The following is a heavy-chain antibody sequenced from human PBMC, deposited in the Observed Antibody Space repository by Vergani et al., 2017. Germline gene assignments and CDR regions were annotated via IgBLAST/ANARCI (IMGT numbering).Heavy chain of an antibody. CDR2: ISWNSGSI. V-gene: IGHV3-9*01. Sequence: EVQLVESGGGLVQPGRSLRLSCAASGFTFDDYAMHWVRQAPGKGLEWVSGISWNSGSIGYADSVKGRFTISRDNDKNSLYLQMNSLRAEDTALYYCAKDISGYYYMDVWGKGTTVTVSS. CDR1: GFTFDDYA. D-gene: IGHD1-14*01. J-gene: IGHJ6*03. CDR3: AKDISGYYYMDV.